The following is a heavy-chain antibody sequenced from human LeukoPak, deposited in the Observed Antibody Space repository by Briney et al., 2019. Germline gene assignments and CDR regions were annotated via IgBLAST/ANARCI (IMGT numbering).Heavy chain of an antibody. CDR3: ARDRLPSDQDDFDY. J-gene: IGHJ4*02. Sequence: GGSLRLSCVASGFTFSASTMHWVRQAPGKGLEWVAVLSYDGFTQYYADSVKGRFTISRDNSKNTLYLQMNSLRPEDTAVYHCARDRLPSDQDDFDYWGQGTLVTVSS. CDR1: GFTFSAST. V-gene: IGHV3-30*04. D-gene: IGHD3-3*01. CDR2: LSYDGFTQ.